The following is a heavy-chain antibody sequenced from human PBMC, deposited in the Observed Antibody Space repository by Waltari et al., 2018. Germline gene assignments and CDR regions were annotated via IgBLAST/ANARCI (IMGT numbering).Heavy chain of an antibody. D-gene: IGHD3-3*01. CDR3: ARVPRYDFWSGDTRHFYGMDV. CDR2: IYYRGST. V-gene: IGHV4-59*01. CDR1: GGSISSYY. Sequence: QVQLQESGPGLVKPSETLSLTCTVSGGSISSYYWSWIRQPPGKGLEWIGYIYYRGSTNYTPPLRSRVTISVDTAKNQFSLKLSSVTAADTALYYCARVPRYDFWSGDTRHFYGMDVWGQGTTVTVSS. J-gene: IGHJ6*02.